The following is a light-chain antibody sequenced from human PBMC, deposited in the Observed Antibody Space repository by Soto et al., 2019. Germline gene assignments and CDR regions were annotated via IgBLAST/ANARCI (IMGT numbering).Light chain of an antibody. J-gene: IGKJ5*01. V-gene: IGKV3-11*01. CDR2: DAS. CDR3: QQRSNWPPIT. CDR1: QSVSSY. Sequence: EIVLTQSPATLSLSPGDRATLSCRASQSVSSYLAWYQQKPGQAPRLLIYDASNRATGIPARFSGSGSGTDFTLTISSLEPEDFAVYYCQQRSNWPPITFGQGTQLDIK.